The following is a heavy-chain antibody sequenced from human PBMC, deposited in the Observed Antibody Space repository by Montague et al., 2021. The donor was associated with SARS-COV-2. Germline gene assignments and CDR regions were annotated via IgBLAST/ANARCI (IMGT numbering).Heavy chain of an antibody. CDR3: ARSYYDILTAYYTPFDY. CDR1: GFSLSTSGMR. J-gene: IGHJ4*02. Sequence: PVLVKPTQTLTLTCTFSGFSLSTSGMRASWIRQPPGKALEWLARTDWDDDKFYSTSLKTRLTISKDTSKNQVVLTMTNMDPVDTATYYCARSYYDILTAYYTPFDYWGQGTLVTVSS. CDR2: TDWDDDK. D-gene: IGHD3-9*01. V-gene: IGHV2-70*04.